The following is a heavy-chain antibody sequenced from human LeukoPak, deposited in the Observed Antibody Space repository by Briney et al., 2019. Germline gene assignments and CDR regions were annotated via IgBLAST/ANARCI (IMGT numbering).Heavy chain of an antibody. D-gene: IGHD3-9*01. Sequence: ASVKVSCKASGYTFTGYYMHWVRQAPGQGLEWMGWINPNSGGTNYAQKFQGRVTMTRDTSISTAYMELSRLRSDDTAVYYCARSGRYFDWSPPPYGMDVWGQGTTVNVSS. J-gene: IGHJ6*02. CDR1: GYTFTGYY. CDR2: INPNSGGT. V-gene: IGHV1-2*02. CDR3: ARSGRYFDWSPPPYGMDV.